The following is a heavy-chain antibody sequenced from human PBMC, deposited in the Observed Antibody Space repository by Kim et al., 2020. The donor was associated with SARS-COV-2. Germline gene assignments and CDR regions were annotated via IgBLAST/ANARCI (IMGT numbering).Heavy chain of an antibody. D-gene: IGHD1-26*01. V-gene: IGHV3-30*04. CDR1: GFTFSSYA. J-gene: IGHJ6*02. Sequence: GGSLRLSCAASGFTFSSYAMHWVRQAPGKGLEWVAVIYYDGSNKYYADSVKGRFIISRDNSKNTLYLQMNSLRAEDTAVYYCARDSHLWDHYGMDVWGQGTTVTVSS. CDR3: ARDSHLWDHYGMDV. CDR2: IYYDGSNK.